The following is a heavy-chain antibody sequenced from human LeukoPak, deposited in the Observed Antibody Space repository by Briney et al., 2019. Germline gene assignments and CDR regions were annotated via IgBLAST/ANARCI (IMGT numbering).Heavy chain of an antibody. CDR2: ISAYNGNT. V-gene: IGHV1-18*01. CDR1: GYTFSNYS. J-gene: IGHJ1*01. Sequence: ASVKVSCKASGYTFSNYSITWVRQAPGQGLEWMGWISAYNGNTNYAQKLQGRVTMTTDTSTSTAYMELRSLRSDDTAVYYCARDSSSWSHAEYFQHWGQGTLVTVSS. CDR3: ARDSSSWSHAEYFQH. D-gene: IGHD6-13*01.